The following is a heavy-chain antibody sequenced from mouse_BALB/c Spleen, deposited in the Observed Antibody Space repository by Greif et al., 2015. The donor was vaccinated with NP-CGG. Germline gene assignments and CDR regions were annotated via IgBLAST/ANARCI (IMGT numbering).Heavy chain of an antibody. CDR1: GFSLTSYG. D-gene: IGHD1-1*01. CDR3: ARHHYYGSSYAMDY. CDR2: IWSDGST. V-gene: IGHV2-6-2*01. J-gene: IGHJ4*01. Sequence: VKLQESGPDLVAPSQSLSITCTVSGFSLTSYGVHWVRQPPGKGLEWLVVIWSDGSTTYNSALKSRLSISKDNSKSXVFLKMNSLQTDDTAMYYCARHHYYGSSYAMDYWGQGTSVTVSS.